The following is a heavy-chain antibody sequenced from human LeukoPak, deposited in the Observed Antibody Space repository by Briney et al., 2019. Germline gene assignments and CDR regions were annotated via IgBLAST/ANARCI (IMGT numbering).Heavy chain of an antibody. D-gene: IGHD3-10*01. J-gene: IGHJ6*02. CDR2: ISGSGGTT. Sequence: PGGSLRLSCAASGFTYSNYAMNWVRHAPGKGLELVSLISGSGGTTYYADSVKGRFTISRDNSKNTLYLQMNSLRAEDTAVYYCATYYYGSGSWSYYYYGMEVWGQGTTVTVSS. CDR1: GFTYSNYA. V-gene: IGHV3-23*01. CDR3: ATYYYGSGSWSYYYYGMEV.